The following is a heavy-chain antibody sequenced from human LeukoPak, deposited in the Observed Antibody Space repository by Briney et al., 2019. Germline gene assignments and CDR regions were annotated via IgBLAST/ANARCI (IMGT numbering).Heavy chain of an antibody. J-gene: IGHJ3*02. Sequence: PSETLSLTCILSLGSISSYYWSWIRQPPGKGLEWIGYIYYSGSTNYNPSLKSRVTISVDTSKDQFSLKLSSVTAADTAVYYFARDRRLHSGYSYIDDFDIWGQGTMVTVSS. CDR3: ARDRRLHSGYSYIDDFDI. V-gene: IGHV4-59*01. CDR2: IYYSGST. CDR1: LGSISSYY. D-gene: IGHD5-18*01.